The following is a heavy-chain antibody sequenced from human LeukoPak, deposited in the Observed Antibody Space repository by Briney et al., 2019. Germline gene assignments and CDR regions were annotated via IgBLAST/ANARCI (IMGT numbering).Heavy chain of an antibody. D-gene: IGHD3-3*01. V-gene: IGHV3-30*18. CDR3: AKVQGVVTNDAFDI. J-gene: IGHJ3*02. CDR1: GFTFSSYG. Sequence: GGSLRLSCAASGFTFSSYGMHWVRQAPGKGLGWVAVISYDGSNKYYADSVKGRFTISRDNSKNTLYLQMNSLRAEDTAVYYCAKVQGVVTNDAFDIWGQGTMVTVSS. CDR2: ISYDGSNK.